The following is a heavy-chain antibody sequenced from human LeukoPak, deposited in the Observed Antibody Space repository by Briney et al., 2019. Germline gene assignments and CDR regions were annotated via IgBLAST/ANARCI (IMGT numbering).Heavy chain of an antibody. Sequence: ASVKVSCKASGYTFTSYGISWVRQAPGQGLEWMGWISAYNGNTNYAQKLQGRGTMTTDTSTSTAYMELRSLRSDDTAVYYCARVVVKTSYYDILTGYYRRDWFDPWGQGTLVTVSS. J-gene: IGHJ5*02. CDR3: ARVVVKTSYYDILTGYYRRDWFDP. V-gene: IGHV1-18*01. CDR2: ISAYNGNT. CDR1: GYTFTSYG. D-gene: IGHD3-9*01.